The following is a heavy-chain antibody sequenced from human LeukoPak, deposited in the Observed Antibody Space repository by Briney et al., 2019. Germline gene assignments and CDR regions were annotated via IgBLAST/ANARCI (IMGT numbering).Heavy chain of an antibody. J-gene: IGHJ3*02. V-gene: IGHV3-53*01. Sequence: GGSLGLSCAASGFTDSSNYMSWVRQAPGKGLEWVSVIYSGGSTYYADSVKGRFTISRDNSKNTLYLQMNSLRAEDTAVYYCASRDYYDSSGYNDAFDIWGQGTMVTVSS. D-gene: IGHD3-22*01. CDR3: ASRDYYDSSGYNDAFDI. CDR2: IYSGGST. CDR1: GFTDSSNY.